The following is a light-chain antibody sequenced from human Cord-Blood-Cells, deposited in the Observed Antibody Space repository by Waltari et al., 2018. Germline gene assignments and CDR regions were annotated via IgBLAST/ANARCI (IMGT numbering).Light chain of an antibody. CDR3: CSYAGSSTWV. Sequence: QSALTQPASVSGSPGQSITLSCTGTSSDVGSYNLVSWNQQHPGKAPKLMIYEGSKWPSGVSNRFSGSKSGNTASLTISGLQAEDEADYYCCSYAGSSTWVFGGGTKLTVL. V-gene: IGLV2-23*01. CDR2: EGS. J-gene: IGLJ3*02. CDR1: SSDVGSYNL.